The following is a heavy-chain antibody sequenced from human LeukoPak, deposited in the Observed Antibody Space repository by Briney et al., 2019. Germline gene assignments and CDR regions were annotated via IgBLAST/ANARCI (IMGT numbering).Heavy chain of an antibody. V-gene: IGHV1-24*01. CDR1: GYTLTELS. CDR2: FDPEDGET. J-gene: IGHJ3*02. Sequence: ASVKVSCKVSGYTLTELSMHWVRQAPGKGLEWMGGFDPEDGETIYAQKFQGRVTMTEDTSTDTAYMELSSLRSEDTAVYYCATKRITMIVVAGAFDIWGQGTMVTVSS. CDR3: ATKRITMIVVAGAFDI. D-gene: IGHD3-22*01.